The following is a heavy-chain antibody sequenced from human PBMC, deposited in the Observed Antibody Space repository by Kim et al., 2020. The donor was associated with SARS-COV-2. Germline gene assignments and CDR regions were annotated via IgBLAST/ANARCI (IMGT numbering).Heavy chain of an antibody. D-gene: IGHD3-3*01. V-gene: IGHV3-7*03. Sequence: GGSLRLSCEAFGFTFSSQSMSWVRRGSGKGLEWVASMKEDGSNIYYVDSVKGRFTISRDNGKNSLYLQMNTLRPEDTAVYYCAKGAVTRHDYWGQGALVIVST. CDR2: MKEDGSNI. CDR1: GFTFSSQS. J-gene: IGHJ4*02. CDR3: AKGAVTRHDY.